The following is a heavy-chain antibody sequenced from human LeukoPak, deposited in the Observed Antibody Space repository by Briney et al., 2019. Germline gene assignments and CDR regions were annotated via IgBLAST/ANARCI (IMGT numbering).Heavy chain of an antibody. Sequence: GRSMRLSCAASGFSLSNYAMHWVRQAPGKGLEWVAVISYDGNNKYYADSVKGRFTISRDNSKNTLYLQMNSLRAEDMAVYYCAKDLTDGSYYAFDYWGQGTLVTVSS. CDR2: ISYDGNNK. J-gene: IGHJ4*02. V-gene: IGHV3-30*04. D-gene: IGHD1-26*01. CDR3: AKDLTDGSYYAFDY. CDR1: GFSLSNYA.